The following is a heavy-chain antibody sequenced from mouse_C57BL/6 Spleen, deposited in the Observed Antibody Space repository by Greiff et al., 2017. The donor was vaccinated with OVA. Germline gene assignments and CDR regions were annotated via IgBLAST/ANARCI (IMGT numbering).Heavy chain of an antibody. J-gene: IGHJ1*03. D-gene: IGHD1-1*01. CDR3: ARYPIANFYWYFDV. Sequence: EVKVVESGGGLVQPGGSLSLSCAASGFTFTDYYMSWVRQPPGKALEWLGFIRNKANGYTTEYSASVKGRFTISRDNSQSILYLQMNALRAEDSATYYCARYPIANFYWYFDVWGTGTTVTVSS. V-gene: IGHV7-3*01. CDR2: IRNKANGYTT. CDR1: GFTFTDYY.